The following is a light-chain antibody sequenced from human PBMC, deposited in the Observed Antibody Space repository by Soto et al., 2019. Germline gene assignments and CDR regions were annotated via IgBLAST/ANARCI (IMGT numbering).Light chain of an antibody. Sequence: QTVVTQEPSLTVSPGGTVTLTCGSSPGAVTSGHYPYWFQQKPGQAPKTLIYDTSNKHSWTPARFSGSLLGGKAALTLSGAQPEDEAEYYCLLSYGDAHVVFGGGTKLTVL. CDR1: PGAVTSGHY. V-gene: IGLV7-46*01. J-gene: IGLJ2*01. CDR3: LLSYGDAHVV. CDR2: DTS.